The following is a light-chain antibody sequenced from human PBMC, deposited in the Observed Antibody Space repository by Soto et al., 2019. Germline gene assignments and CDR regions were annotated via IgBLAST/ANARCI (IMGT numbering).Light chain of an antibody. J-gene: IGKJ3*01. CDR2: GAS. Sequence: EIVLTHSPGTLSLSPGERATLSCRARQSITNSYLAWYQQKPGQAPRLLVYGASSRATGIPDRFSGSGSGTDFTLTISRLEPEDFAVYYCQQYGSSRFTFGPGTKVDIK. V-gene: IGKV3-20*01. CDR3: QQYGSSRFT. CDR1: QSITNSY.